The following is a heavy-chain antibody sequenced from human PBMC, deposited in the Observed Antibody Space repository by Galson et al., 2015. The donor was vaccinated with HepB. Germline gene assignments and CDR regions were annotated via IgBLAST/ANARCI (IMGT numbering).Heavy chain of an antibody. CDR1: GFTFSTYA. J-gene: IGHJ4*02. CDR2: VTGNGGYT. Sequence: SLRLSCAGTGFTFSTYALSWVRQAPGKGLEWVAVVTGNGGYTAYTESMKGRFTISRDNSKNTLYLQMNRLRADETAVYYCARGAGERLRYFDWLPTGPFDYGGQGTLVTVSS. V-gene: IGHV3-23*01. D-gene: IGHD3-9*01. CDR3: ARGAGERLRYFDWLPTGPFDY.